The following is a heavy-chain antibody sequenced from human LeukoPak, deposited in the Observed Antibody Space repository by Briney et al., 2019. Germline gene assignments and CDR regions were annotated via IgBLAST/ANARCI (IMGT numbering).Heavy chain of an antibody. J-gene: IGHJ3*02. V-gene: IGHV4-39*07. CDR3: ARGPPDCSSTSCYAFDAFDI. Sequence: SETLSLTCTVSGGSISITSYYWGWIRQPPGKGLEWIGSMYSSGSTYYNPSLKSRVTISVDTSKNQFSLKLSSVTAADTAVYYCARGPPDCSSTSCYAFDAFDIWGQGTMVTVSS. D-gene: IGHD2-2*01. CDR2: MYSSGST. CDR1: GGSISITSYY.